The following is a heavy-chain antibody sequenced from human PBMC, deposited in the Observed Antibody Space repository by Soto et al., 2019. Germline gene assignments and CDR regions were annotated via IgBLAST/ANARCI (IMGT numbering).Heavy chain of an antibody. CDR1: GFTFSSYA. Sequence: GGSLRLSCSASGFTFSSYAMHWVRQAPGQGLAYVSAISSNGGSTYYADSVKGRFNISRDNSKNTLYLQMSSLRAEDTAVYYCVKGLLGYYYYYMDVWGKGTTVTVSS. CDR2: ISSNGGST. V-gene: IGHV3-64D*09. D-gene: IGHD2-21*02. J-gene: IGHJ6*03. CDR3: VKGLLGYYYYYMDV.